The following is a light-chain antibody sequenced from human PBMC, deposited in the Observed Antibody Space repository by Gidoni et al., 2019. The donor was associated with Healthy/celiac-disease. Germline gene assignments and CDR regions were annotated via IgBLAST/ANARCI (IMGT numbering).Light chain of an antibody. Sequence: EIVMTQSPATLSVSPGERATLSCRASQSVSSNLAWYQQKPSQAPRLLIYGASTRATGIPARFSGSGFGTEFTLTISSLQSEDFAVYYCQQYNNWPPVYTFGQGTKLEIK. CDR1: QSVSSN. CDR2: GAS. CDR3: QQYNNWPPVYT. V-gene: IGKV3-15*01. J-gene: IGKJ2*01.